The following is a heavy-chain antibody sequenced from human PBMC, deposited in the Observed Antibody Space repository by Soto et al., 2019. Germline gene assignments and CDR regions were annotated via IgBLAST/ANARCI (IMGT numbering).Heavy chain of an antibody. J-gene: IGHJ4*02. V-gene: IGHV1-18*01. D-gene: IGHD1-26*01. Sequence: QVQLVQSGPEVKKPGASVKVSCQTSGYSFHNYGIIWVRQAPGQGLEWMGWISGQIAKTNYAQKFQGKVSMTTDTSTSTVYLELNPLTSDDTAIYFCARGPPSGSFSLTPRYWGQGTLVTVSS. CDR3: ARGPPSGSFSLTPRY. CDR1: GYSFHNYG. CDR2: ISGQIAKT.